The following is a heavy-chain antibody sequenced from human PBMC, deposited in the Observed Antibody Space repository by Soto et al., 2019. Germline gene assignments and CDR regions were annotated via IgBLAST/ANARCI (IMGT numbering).Heavy chain of an antibody. CDR1: GYTFTGYY. D-gene: IGHD4-4*01. CDR3: AIDPYRGFEY. Sequence: GAAVKCSFNASGYTFTGYYMHWVRQAPGQGLEWIGWINPNSGGTNYAQNFQGRVTMTRDTSISTAYMELSRLRSDDTDVYYCAIDPYRGFEYWGQGTLVTVS. CDR2: INPNSGGT. V-gene: IGHV1-2*02. J-gene: IGHJ4*02.